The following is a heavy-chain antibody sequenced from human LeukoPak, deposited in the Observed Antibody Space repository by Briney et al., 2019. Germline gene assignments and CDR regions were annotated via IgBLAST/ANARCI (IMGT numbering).Heavy chain of an antibody. CDR2: INAGNGDT. Sequence: ASVKVSCKTSGYTFTSYAMHWVRRAPGQRLEWMGWINAGNGDTKYSQKFQGRVTIARDTSASTAYMELSSLRSEDTAVYYCARDRGGTGDFDYWGQGTLVTVSS. D-gene: IGHD1-1*01. CDR3: ARDRGGTGDFDY. V-gene: IGHV1-3*01. CDR1: GYTFTSYA. J-gene: IGHJ4*02.